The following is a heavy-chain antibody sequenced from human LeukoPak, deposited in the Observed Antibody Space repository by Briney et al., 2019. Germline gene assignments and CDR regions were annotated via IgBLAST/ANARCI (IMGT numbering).Heavy chain of an antibody. V-gene: IGHV3-7*01. CDR2: IIPDGSEK. Sequence: GGSLRLSCAASGFTFGTFWMAWVRQAPGKGLEWVANIIPDGSEKHYVDSARGRFTISRDNAKNSLFLQMNSLRADDTAVYYCVRGTTVAYWGQGTLVTVSS. D-gene: IGHD1-7*01. CDR3: VRGTTVAY. J-gene: IGHJ4*02. CDR1: GFTFGTFW.